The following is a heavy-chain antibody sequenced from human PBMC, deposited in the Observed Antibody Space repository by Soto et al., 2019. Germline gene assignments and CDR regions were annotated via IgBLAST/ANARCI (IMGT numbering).Heavy chain of an antibody. V-gene: IGHV4-39*02. CDR2: FYYGGRT. J-gene: IGHJ3*01. Sequence: QLQLQESGPGLVKSSETLSLTCTVSGGSISSSSYYWGWIRQPPGKGLEWIGSFYYGGRTYYNPSLKSRVTISVDTSKKYFSLRLTSVTAADSAVYYCARLDPIAAAGTLSRAFYVWGQGTMVTVSS. CDR3: ARLDPIAAAGTLSRAFYV. CDR1: GGSISSSSYY. D-gene: IGHD6-13*01.